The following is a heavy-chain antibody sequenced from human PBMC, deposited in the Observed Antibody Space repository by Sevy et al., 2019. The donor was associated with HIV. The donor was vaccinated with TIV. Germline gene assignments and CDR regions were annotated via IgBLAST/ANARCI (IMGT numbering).Heavy chain of an antibody. CDR2: IYYNGHI. CDR1: GGSITSLY. J-gene: IGHJ4*02. V-gene: IGHV4-59*08. D-gene: IGHD1-26*01. Sequence: SETLSLTCTVSGGSITSLYWNWIRQPPVKGLEWIANIYYNGHINYNPSLKSRVTLSLDTSKNQFSLRLSSVTAEDTAMYYCAGENAWGRGYSWGQGTLVTVSS. CDR3: AGENAWGRGYS.